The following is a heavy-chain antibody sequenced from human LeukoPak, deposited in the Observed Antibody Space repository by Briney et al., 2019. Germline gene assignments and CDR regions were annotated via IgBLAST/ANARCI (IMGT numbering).Heavy chain of an antibody. CDR1: GYTFTSYG. D-gene: IGHD3-22*01. CDR3: ARVGYYYDSSGLGT. V-gene: IGHV1-18*01. CDR2: ISAYNGNT. J-gene: IGHJ3*01. Sequence: GASVKVSCKASGYTFTSYGISWVRQAPGQGLEWMGWISAYNGNTNYAQKLQGRVTMTTDTSTSTAYMELRSLRSDDTAVYYCARVGYYYDSSGLGTWGQGTIVTVSS.